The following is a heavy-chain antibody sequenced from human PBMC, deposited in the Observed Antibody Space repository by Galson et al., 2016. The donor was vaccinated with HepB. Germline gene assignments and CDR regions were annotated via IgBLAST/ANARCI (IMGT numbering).Heavy chain of an antibody. D-gene: IGHD6-19*01. CDR1: GFTFSSDG. CDR3: LSLYRSGD. J-gene: IGHJ4*02. Sequence: SLRLSCAASGFTFSSDGMHWVRQAAGKGLEWVAGIWFDGSRKYYADSVKGRFTVSSDNSKHTLYLQMNSLRVGDTAVYYCLSLYRSGDWGQGTLVTVSS. CDR2: IWFDGSRK. V-gene: IGHV3-33*01.